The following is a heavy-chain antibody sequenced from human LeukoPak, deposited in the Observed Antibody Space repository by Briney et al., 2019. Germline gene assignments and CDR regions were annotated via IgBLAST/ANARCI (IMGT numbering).Heavy chain of an antibody. V-gene: IGHV3-23*01. D-gene: IGHD6-19*01. J-gene: IGHJ4*02. CDR1: GFTFSSYA. Sequence: PGGSLRLSCAASGFTFSSYAMSWVRQAPGRGLEWVSGISDSGGSTHYADSVKGRFTISRDNSKNTLYLQMNSLRAEDTAVYYCAKESRNNSGYYRDSWGQGTLVTVSS. CDR3: AKESRNNSGYYRDS. CDR2: ISDSGGST.